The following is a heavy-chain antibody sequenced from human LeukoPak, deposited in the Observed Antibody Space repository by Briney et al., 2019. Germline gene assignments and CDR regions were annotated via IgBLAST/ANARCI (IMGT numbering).Heavy chain of an antibody. D-gene: IGHD3-22*01. J-gene: IGHJ3*02. CDR3: ATLTHYNSRSFAFDI. CDR1: GFIFSRYW. Sequence: GGSLRLSCEASGFIFSRYWMYWVRQALGKGLVWVSHINGDETITKYADFVEGRFTISRDNAKNTLFLQMNSLRAEDTALYYCATLTHYNSRSFAFDIWGQGTLVVVSS. CDR2: INGDETIT. V-gene: IGHV3-74*03.